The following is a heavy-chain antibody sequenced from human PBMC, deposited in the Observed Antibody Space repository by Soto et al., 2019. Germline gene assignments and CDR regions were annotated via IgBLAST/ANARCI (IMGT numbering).Heavy chain of an antibody. CDR2: IYYSGST. D-gene: IGHD3-22*01. Sequence: PSETLSLTCTVSGGSISSYYWSWIRQPPGKGLEWIGYIYYSGSTNYNPSLKSRVTISVDTSKNRFSLKLSSVTAADTAVYYCARGTNPWEYYDSSGDADACEIWGQGTMVTGS. CDR1: GGSISSYY. V-gene: IGHV4-59*01. CDR3: ARGTNPWEYYDSSGDADACEI. J-gene: IGHJ3*02.